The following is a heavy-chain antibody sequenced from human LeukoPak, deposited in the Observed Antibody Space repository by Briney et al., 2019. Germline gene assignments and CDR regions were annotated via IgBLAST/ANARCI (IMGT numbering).Heavy chain of an antibody. CDR3: ARTRRIAVAGTVSDFDY. Sequence: SSETLSLTCTVSGYSISSGYYWGWIRQPPGKGLEWIGSIYHSGSTYYNPSLKSRVTISVDTSKNQFSLKLSSVTAADTAVYYCARTRRIAVAGTVSDFDYWGQGTLVTVSS. CDR1: GYSISSGYY. CDR2: IYHSGST. V-gene: IGHV4-38-2*02. D-gene: IGHD6-19*01. J-gene: IGHJ4*02.